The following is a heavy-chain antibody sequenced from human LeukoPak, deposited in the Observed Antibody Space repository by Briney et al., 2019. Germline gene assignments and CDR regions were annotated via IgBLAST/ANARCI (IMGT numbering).Heavy chain of an antibody. Sequence: PSETLSLTYTVSGGSISSNYWSWNRHPPGPGLEWIGYIYYSGSTNYNPSLTSRVTISVATSKDPFTMKLSSVTAADTAVYCCARNTWDYYDSFEGGFYFADWGQGTLVTVSS. CDR1: GGSISSNY. CDR2: IYYSGST. D-gene: IGHD3-22*01. CDR3: ARNTWDYYDSFEGGFYFAD. J-gene: IGHJ4*02. V-gene: IGHV4-59*01.